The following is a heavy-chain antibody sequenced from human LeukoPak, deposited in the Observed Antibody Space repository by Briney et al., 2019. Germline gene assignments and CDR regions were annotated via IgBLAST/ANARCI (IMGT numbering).Heavy chain of an antibody. D-gene: IGHD1-26*01. J-gene: IGHJ4*02. CDR3: TRGRGLLDF. CDR2: ISSSGSSI. CDR1: GFTFSSYA. Sequence: GGSLRLSCAASGFTFSSYAMHWVRQAPGKGLEWVSSISSSGSSIYYADSVKGRFTISRDNAKNSLYLQMNSLRAEDTAVYYCTRGRGLLDFWGQGTLVTVSS. V-gene: IGHV3-21*01.